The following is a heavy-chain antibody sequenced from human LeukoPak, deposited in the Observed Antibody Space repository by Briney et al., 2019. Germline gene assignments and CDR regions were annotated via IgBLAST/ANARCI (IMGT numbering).Heavy chain of an antibody. CDR3: AKDSVPGGY. J-gene: IGHJ4*02. Sequence: GGSLRLSCTVSGFTVSSNSMSWVRQAPGKGLEWVSAISGSGGSTYYADSVKGRFTISRDNSKNTLYLQMNSLRAEDTAVYYCAKDSVPGGYWGQGTLVTVSS. CDR2: ISGSGGST. CDR1: GFTVSSNS. V-gene: IGHV3-23*01. D-gene: IGHD2-2*01.